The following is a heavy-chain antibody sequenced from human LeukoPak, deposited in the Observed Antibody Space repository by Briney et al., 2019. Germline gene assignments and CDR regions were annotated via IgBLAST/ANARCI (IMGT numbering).Heavy chain of an antibody. D-gene: IGHD3-22*01. J-gene: IGHJ6*02. Sequence: ASVKVSCKASGYTFTGYYMHWVRQAPGQGLEWMGWINPNSGGTNYAQKFQGRVTMTRDTSISTAYMELSRLRSDDTAVYYCARDLGVGYDSSGYYEIYYGMDVWGQGTTVTVSS. CDR1: GYTFTGYY. CDR2: INPNSGGT. CDR3: ARDLGVGYDSSGYYEIYYGMDV. V-gene: IGHV1-2*02.